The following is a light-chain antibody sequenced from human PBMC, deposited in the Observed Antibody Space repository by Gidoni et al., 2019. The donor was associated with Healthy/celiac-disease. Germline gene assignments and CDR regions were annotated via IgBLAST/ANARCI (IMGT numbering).Light chain of an antibody. CDR1: QDISNY. J-gene: IGKJ2*01. CDR3: QQYDNLPPYT. Sequence: DIQMTQSPSSLSASVGDRVTITCQARQDISNYLNWYQQKPGKAPKLLIYDVSNLETGVPSRFSGSGSGTDFTLTISSRQPEDIATDYCQQYDNLPPYTFGQGTKLEIK. V-gene: IGKV1-33*01. CDR2: DVS.